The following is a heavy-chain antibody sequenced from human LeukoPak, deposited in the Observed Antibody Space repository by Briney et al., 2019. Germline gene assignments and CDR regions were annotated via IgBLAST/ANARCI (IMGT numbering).Heavy chain of an antibody. CDR1: GFSFSSYW. J-gene: IGHJ6*03. Sequence: EGSLRLSCEGSGFSFSSYWMTWVRQLPGKGPEWVANIRQDESERYFADSVKGRFTISRDNAKKSVYLHMSSLRAEDTALYYCVRLSAYYYGSYFYYYMDVWGKGTTVTVSS. CDR2: IRQDESER. CDR3: VRLSAYYYGSYFYYYMDV. V-gene: IGHV3-7*01. D-gene: IGHD3-22*01.